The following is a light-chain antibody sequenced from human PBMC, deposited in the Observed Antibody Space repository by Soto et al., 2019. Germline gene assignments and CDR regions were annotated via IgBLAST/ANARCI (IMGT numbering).Light chain of an antibody. CDR2: NNI. J-gene: IGLJ2*01. V-gene: IGLV1-40*01. CDR1: SFNIGAGYD. Sequence: QSVLTQPPSVSGAPGQWVTISCTGSSFNIGAGYDVHWYQQLPGTAPKLLIYNNINRPSGVPDRFSGSKSGTSASLAITGLQPEDEADYYCQSYDTMLSGPGVFGGGTKLTVL. CDR3: QSYDTMLSGPGV.